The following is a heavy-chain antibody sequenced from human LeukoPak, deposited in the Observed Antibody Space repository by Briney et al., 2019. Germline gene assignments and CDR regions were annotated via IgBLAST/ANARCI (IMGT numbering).Heavy chain of an antibody. CDR2: LSGSGTTT. CDR3: AKDISGEGQLVLFGRSGYGMDV. D-gene: IGHD6-13*01. CDR1: GFTFSNYA. V-gene: IGHV3-23*01. J-gene: IGHJ6*02. Sequence: GGSLRLSCATYGFTFSNYAMMWVRQARGKGLELVSALSGSGTTTYYADAVKGRFTISRDNSKKTLYLQMNSLRTEDTALYYCAKDISGEGQLVLFGRSGYGMDVWGQGTTVTVSS.